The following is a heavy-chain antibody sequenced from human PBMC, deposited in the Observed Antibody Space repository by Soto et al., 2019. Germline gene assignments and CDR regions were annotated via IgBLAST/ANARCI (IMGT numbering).Heavy chain of an antibody. CDR3: ATDPIVVPAAISWFDH. CDR1: GGTFSSYA. D-gene: IGHD2-2*02. J-gene: IGHJ5*02. Sequence: QVQLVQSGAEVKKPGSSVKVSCKASGGTFSSYAISWVRQAPGQGLEWMGGIIPIFGTANYAQKFQGRVTITADESTGTAYMELSSLRSEDTAVYYCATDPIVVPAAISWFDHWGQGTLVTVSS. V-gene: IGHV1-69*01. CDR2: IIPIFGTA.